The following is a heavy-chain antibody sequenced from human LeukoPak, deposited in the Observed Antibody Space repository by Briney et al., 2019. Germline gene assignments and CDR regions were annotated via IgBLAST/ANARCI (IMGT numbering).Heavy chain of an antibody. Sequence: PGGSLRLSCAASGFIFSSYWMHWVRQAPGKGLEWVAVVSYDGSNKYYADSVKGRFTISRDNSKNTLYLQMNSLRAEDTAVYYCARETRITIFGVVITNYFDYWGQGTLVTVSS. J-gene: IGHJ4*02. CDR1: GFIFSSYW. V-gene: IGHV3-30*03. CDR2: VSYDGSNK. D-gene: IGHD3-3*01. CDR3: ARETRITIFGVVITNYFDY.